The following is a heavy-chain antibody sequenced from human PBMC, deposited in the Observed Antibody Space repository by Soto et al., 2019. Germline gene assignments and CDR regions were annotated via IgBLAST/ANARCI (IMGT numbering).Heavy chain of an antibody. V-gene: IGHV3-30-3*01. CDR3: ARTHSGSSDAFDI. D-gene: IGHD1-26*01. CDR2: ISYDGSNK. CDR1: GFTFSSYA. J-gene: IGHJ3*02. Sequence: GGSLRLSCAASGFTFSSYAMHWVRQAPGKGLEWVAVISYDGSNKYYADSVKGRFTISRDNSKNTLYLQMNSLRAEDTAVYYCARTHSGSSDAFDIWGQGTMVTVSS.